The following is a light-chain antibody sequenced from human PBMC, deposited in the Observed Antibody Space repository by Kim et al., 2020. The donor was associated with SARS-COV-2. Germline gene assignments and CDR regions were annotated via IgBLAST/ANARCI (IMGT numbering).Light chain of an antibody. CDR3: SSSTSSRTVV. CDR2: DVS. Sequence: GQSFTSSCSGSNTDIGYSDYVSWYQQYPGKAPKLILFDVSTRPSGVSNRFFGSKSGNTASLTISGLQPEDEADYHCSSSTSSRTVVFGGGTKVTVL. V-gene: IGLV2-14*03. J-gene: IGLJ3*02. CDR1: NTDIGYSDY.